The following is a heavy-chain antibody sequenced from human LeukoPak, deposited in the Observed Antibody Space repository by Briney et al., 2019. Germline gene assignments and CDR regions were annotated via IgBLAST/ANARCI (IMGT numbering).Heavy chain of an antibody. CDR3: ARERMYSGSGSTFPYYDY. V-gene: IGHV3-7*01. Sequence: PGGSLRLSCTASGFTFSSYWMSWVRQSPGKGLEWVANIKPDGSEQYYVDSVKGRFTISRDNARNALVLEMYSLRADDTAVYYCARERMYSGSGSTFPYYDYWGQGTLVIVSS. CDR2: IKPDGSEQ. D-gene: IGHD3-10*01. CDR1: GFTFSSYW. J-gene: IGHJ4*02.